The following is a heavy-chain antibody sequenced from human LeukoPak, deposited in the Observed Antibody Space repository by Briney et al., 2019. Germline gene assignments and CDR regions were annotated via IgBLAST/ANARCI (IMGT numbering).Heavy chain of an antibody. CDR3: AKDTYGLARVTMVGGDY. Sequence: GGSLRLSCAASGFTVSSNDMSWVRQAPGKGLECISVIYSGGSTDYADSVKGRFTISRDDSENTLHLQMNSLRAEDTAVYYCAKDTYGLARVTMVGGDYWGQGTLVTVSS. V-gene: IGHV3-53*05. D-gene: IGHD3-10*02. CDR2: IYSGGST. J-gene: IGHJ4*02. CDR1: GFTVSSND.